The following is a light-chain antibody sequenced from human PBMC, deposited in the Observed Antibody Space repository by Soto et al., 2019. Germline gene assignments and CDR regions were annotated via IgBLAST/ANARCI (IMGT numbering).Light chain of an antibody. CDR1: QSLLHSNGYNY. Sequence: IVRTKSPLSLPVTPGEPASISCRSSQSLLHSNGYNYLDWYLQKPGQSPQLLIYLGSNRASGVPDRFSGSGSGTDFTLKISRVEAEDVGVYYCMQALQTAWTFGQGTKVDIK. CDR2: LGS. CDR3: MQALQTAWT. J-gene: IGKJ1*01. V-gene: IGKV2-28*01.